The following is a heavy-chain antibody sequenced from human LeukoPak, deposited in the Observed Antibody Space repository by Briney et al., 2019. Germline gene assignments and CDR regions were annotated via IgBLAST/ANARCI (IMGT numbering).Heavy chain of an antibody. CDR1: GGTFSSYA. Sequence: SVKVSCEASGGTFSSYAISWVRQAPGQGLEWMGRIIPIFGIANYAQKFQGRVTITADKSTSTAYMELSSLRSEDTAVYYCARAGSGGYELHYWGQGTLVTVSS. CDR2: IIPIFGIA. CDR3: ARAGSGGYELHY. J-gene: IGHJ4*02. D-gene: IGHD5-12*01. V-gene: IGHV1-69*04.